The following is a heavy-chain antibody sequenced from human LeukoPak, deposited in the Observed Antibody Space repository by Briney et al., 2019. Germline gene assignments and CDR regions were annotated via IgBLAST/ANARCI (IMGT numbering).Heavy chain of an antibody. Sequence: GASVKVSCKASGYTFTSYDINWVRQATGQGLEWMGWMNPNSGNTGYAQKFQGRITMTRNTSISTAYMELSSLRSEDTAVYYCAKAAARGYSYGLDYWGQGTLVTVSS. J-gene: IGHJ4*02. CDR2: MNPNSGNT. CDR3: AKAAARGYSYGLDY. D-gene: IGHD5-18*01. V-gene: IGHV1-8*01. CDR1: GYTFTSYD.